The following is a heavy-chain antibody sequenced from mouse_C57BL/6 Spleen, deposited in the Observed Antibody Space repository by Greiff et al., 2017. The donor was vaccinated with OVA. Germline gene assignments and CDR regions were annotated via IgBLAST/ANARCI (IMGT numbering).Heavy chain of an antibody. J-gene: IGHJ4*01. CDR3: ARSSYDYDEGDAMDY. D-gene: IGHD2-4*01. CDR1: GYTFTSYW. V-gene: IGHV1-61*01. Sequence: QVQLQQPGAELVRPGSSVKLSCKASGYTFTSYWMDWVKQRPGQGLEWIGNIYPSDSETHYNQKFKDKATLTVDKSSSTAYMQLSSLTSEDSAVYYCARSSYDYDEGDAMDYWGQGTSVTVSS. CDR2: IYPSDSET.